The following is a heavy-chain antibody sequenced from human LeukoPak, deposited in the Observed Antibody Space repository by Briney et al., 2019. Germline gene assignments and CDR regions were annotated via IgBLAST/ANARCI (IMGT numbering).Heavy chain of an antibody. CDR2: INHSGST. J-gene: IGHJ4*02. Sequence: SETLSLTCAVYGGSFSGYYWSWIRQPPGKGLEWIGEINHSGSTNYNPSLKSRVTISVDTSKNQFSLKLSSVTAADTAVYYCASGPRVGLRYFDWLLLFDYWGQGTLVTVSS. CDR1: GGSFSGYY. D-gene: IGHD3-9*01. CDR3: ASGPRVGLRYFDWLLLFDY. V-gene: IGHV4-34*01.